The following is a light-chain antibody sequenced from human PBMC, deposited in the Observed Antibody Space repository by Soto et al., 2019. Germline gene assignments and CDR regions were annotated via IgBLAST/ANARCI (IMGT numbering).Light chain of an antibody. CDR1: SGHSSYA. Sequence: QPVLTQSPSASASLGASVKLTCTLSSGHSSYAIAWHQQQPEKGPRYLMKLNSDGSHSKGDGIPDRFSGSSSGAERYLTISSLQSEDEADYYCQTWGTGTWVFGGGTQLPS. CDR3: QTWGTGTWV. CDR2: LNSDGSH. V-gene: IGLV4-69*01. J-gene: IGLJ3*02.